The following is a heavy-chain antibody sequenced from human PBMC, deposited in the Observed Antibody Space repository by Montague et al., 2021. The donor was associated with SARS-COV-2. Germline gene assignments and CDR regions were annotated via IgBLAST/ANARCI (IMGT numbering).Heavy chain of an antibody. CDR2: IYHTGST. V-gene: IGHV4-31*03. CDR1: GGSISSGGYY. CDR3: ARDSGYYDSSGYSYDAFDI. D-gene: IGHD3-22*01. Sequence: TLSLTCTVSGGSISSGGYYWSWIRQHPGKGLEWIGYIYHTGSTHYXXXLKRRVTISKETSKNHFSLNLSSVTAADSAVYYCARDSGYYDSSGYSYDAFDIWGQGTKVTVSS. J-gene: IGHJ3*02.